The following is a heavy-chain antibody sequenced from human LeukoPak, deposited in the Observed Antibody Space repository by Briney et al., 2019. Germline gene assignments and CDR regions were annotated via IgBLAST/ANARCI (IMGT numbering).Heavy chain of an antibody. J-gene: IGHJ5*02. D-gene: IGHD3-22*01. CDR3: ASTSGYPTGWFDP. V-gene: IGHV1-69*13. CDR2: IIPIFGTA. Sequence: GASVKVSCKASGYTFTSYGISWVRQAPGQGLEWMGGIIPIFGTANYAQKFQGRVTITADESTSTAYMELSSLRSKDMAVYYCASTSGYPTGWFDPWGQGTLVTVSS. CDR1: GYTFTSYG.